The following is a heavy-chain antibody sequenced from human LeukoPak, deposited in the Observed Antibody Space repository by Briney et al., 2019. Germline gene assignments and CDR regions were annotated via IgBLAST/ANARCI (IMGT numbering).Heavy chain of an antibody. CDR3: AKDLVNYYESGGYYSPFDH. CDR1: GFTFSNHA. CDR2: INYGGGST. J-gene: IGHJ4*02. D-gene: IGHD3-22*01. V-gene: IGHV3-23*01. Sequence: GSLRLSCAASGFTFSNHAMAWVRQAPGKGLEWVSSINYGGGSTYYRDSVKGRFTVSRDNSENTLYLQLNSLRAEDTAIYFCAKDLVNYYESGGYYSPFDHWGQGTLVTVSS.